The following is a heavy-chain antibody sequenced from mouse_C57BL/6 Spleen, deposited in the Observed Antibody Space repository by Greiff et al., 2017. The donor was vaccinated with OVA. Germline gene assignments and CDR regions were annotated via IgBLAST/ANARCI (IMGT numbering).Heavy chain of an antibody. J-gene: IGHJ3*01. CDR1: GYSITSGYD. Sequence: ESGPGMVKPSQSLSLTCTVPGYSITSGYDWHWIRHLPGNKLGWMGYISYSGSTNYNPSLKSRISITHDTAKNHFFLKLNSMTTADTATFDCARGSDYEGAWFAYWGQGTLVTASA. D-gene: IGHD2-13*01. V-gene: IGHV3-1*01. CDR3: ARGSDYEGAWFAY. CDR2: ISYSGST.